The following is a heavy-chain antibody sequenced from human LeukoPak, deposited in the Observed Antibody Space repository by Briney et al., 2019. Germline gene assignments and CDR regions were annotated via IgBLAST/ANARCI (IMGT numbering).Heavy chain of an antibody. D-gene: IGHD7-27*01. V-gene: IGHV3-7*01. J-gene: IGHJ6*02. Sequence: PGGSLRLSCAASGFTSGDYWMSWVRQAPGKGPEWVATIKQDGSEEHYVDSVKGRFTVSRDNARNSLFLQMNSLRVEDTAVYYCTTYKNWVAGDVWGQGTTVSVSS. CDR3: TTYKNWVAGDV. CDR1: GFTSGDYW. CDR2: IKQDGSEE.